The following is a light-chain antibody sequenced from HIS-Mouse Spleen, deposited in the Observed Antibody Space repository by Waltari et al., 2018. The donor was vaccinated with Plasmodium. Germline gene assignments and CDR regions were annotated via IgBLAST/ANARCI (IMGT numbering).Light chain of an antibody. CDR1: ALPKQY. CDR3: QSADSSGTYRV. J-gene: IGLJ2*01. CDR2: KDS. Sequence: SYELTQPPSVSVSPGQTARTPCPGDALPKQYAYWYQQKPGQAPVLVINKDSERPSGIPERFSGSSSGTTVTLTISGVQAEDEADYYCQSADSSGTYRVFGGGTKLTVL. V-gene: IGLV3-25*03.